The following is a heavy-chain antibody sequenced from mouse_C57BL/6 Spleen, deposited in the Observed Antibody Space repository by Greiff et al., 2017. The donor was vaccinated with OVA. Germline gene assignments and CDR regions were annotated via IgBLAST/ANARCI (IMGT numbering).Heavy chain of an antibody. CDR1: GYSFTDYN. CDR3: TRGSYAMDY. J-gene: IGHJ4*01. Sequence: SGPELVKPGASVKISCKASGYSFTDYNMNWVKQSTGKGLEWIGVINPNYGTTTYNQKFKGKATLTVDKSSSTANMQLNSLTSEDSAVYYCTRGSYAMDYWGQGTSVTVSS. D-gene: IGHD1-1*01. V-gene: IGHV1-39*01. CDR2: INPNYGTT.